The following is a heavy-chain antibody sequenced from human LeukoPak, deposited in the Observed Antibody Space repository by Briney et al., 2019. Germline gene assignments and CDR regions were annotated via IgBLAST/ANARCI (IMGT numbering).Heavy chain of an antibody. CDR2: VYYSGST. CDR1: GSSLSSYY. CDR3: ARKYGSGTYAYFDF. V-gene: IGHV4-59*08. D-gene: IGHD3-10*01. Sequence: SETLSLTCTVSGSSLSSYYWSWIRQPPGKGLEWIGHVYYSGSTNYNPSLKSRVTISVDTSKNQFSLKLRSVTAADTAVYYCARKYGSGTYAYFDFWGQGTLVTVSS. J-gene: IGHJ4*02.